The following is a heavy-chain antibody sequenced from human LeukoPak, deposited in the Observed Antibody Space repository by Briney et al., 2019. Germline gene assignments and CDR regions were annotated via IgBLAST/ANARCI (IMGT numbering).Heavy chain of an antibody. Sequence: GKSLRLSCAASGFTFSSYAMHWVRQAPGKGLEWVASINQDASEKYYVDSVKGRFAISRDNAKNSLYLQMNSLRAEDTAVYYCARLLSSSASRYDFWGQGTLVTASS. CDR3: ARLLSSSASRYDF. CDR2: INQDASEK. V-gene: IGHV3-7*04. CDR1: GFTFSSYA. D-gene: IGHD2-2*01. J-gene: IGHJ4*02.